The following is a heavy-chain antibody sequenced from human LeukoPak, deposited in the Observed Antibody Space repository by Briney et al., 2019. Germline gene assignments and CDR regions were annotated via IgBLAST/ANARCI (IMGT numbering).Heavy chain of an antibody. V-gene: IGHV4-31*03. D-gene: IGHD6-6*01. CDR1: GGSISSGGYY. CDR2: IYYSGST. Sequence: SETLSLTCTVSGGSISSGGYYWSWIRQHPGKGLEWIGYIYYSGSTYYNPSLKSRVTISVDTSKNRFSLKLSSVTAADTAVYYCAREHSSSSGGWVYYMDVWGKGTTVTVSS. J-gene: IGHJ6*03. CDR3: AREHSSSSGGWVYYMDV.